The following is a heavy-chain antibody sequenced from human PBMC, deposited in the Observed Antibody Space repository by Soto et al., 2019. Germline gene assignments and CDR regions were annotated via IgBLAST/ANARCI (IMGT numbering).Heavy chain of an antibody. CDR1: GGSITTFY. CDR2: IYYSGSA. D-gene: IGHD2-8*02. J-gene: IGHJ6*02. CDR3: ARDDRLLGFGMDV. Sequence: QVQLQESGPGLVKPSETLSLTCSVSGGSITTFYWTWIRQPPGKGLEWIGSIYYSGSAYYNPFLKRRVTISPDTSKNQFSLEVRSVTAADTAVYYCARDDRLLGFGMDVWGQGTTVTVSS. V-gene: IGHV4-59*01.